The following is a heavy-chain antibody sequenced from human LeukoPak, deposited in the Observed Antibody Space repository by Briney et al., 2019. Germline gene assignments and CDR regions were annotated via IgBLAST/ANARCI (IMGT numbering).Heavy chain of an antibody. CDR1: GFSFSSEA. CDR2: ISPAGGTT. D-gene: IGHD6-13*01. J-gene: IGHJ4*02. V-gene: IGHV3-23*01. CDR3: TKVRSGSSSWALRVFDY. Sequence: PGGSLRLSCAVSGFSFSSEAMGWVRQLPGGGLEWVSTISPAGGTTDYAESMRGRFTISRDNSKSTLYLQMNSLRVEDTAVYYCTKVRSGSSSWALRVFDYWGQGALVTVSS.